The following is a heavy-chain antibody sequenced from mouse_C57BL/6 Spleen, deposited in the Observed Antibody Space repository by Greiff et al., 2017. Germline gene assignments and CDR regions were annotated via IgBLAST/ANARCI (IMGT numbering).Heavy chain of an antibody. CDR1: GFTFSDYG. V-gene: IGHV5-17*01. Sequence: EVMLLESGGGLVKPGGSLKLSCAASGFTFSDYGMHWVRQAPEKGLEWVAYISSGSSTIYYADTVKGPSTISRDNDKNTLSLKMTSLWSDDSAMYYCARLRAMDYWGQGTSVTVSS. CDR3: ARLRAMDY. CDR2: ISSGSSTI. J-gene: IGHJ4*01.